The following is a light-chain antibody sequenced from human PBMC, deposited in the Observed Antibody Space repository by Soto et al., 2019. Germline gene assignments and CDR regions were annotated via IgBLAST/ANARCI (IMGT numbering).Light chain of an antibody. CDR3: QQYSIYPLT. CDR1: QSISSW. CDR2: KAS. V-gene: IGKV1-5*03. J-gene: IGKJ4*01. Sequence: DIQMTQSPSTLSASVGDRVTITCRASQSISSWLAWYQQKPGKAPKLLIYKASSLESGVPSRFSGSGSGTEFTLTISSLQPDDFATFYCQQYSIYPLTFGGGTKVDIK.